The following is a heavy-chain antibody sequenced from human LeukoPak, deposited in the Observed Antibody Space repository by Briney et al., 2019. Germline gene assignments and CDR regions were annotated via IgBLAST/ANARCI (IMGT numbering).Heavy chain of an antibody. J-gene: IGHJ4*02. CDR1: GGSISSGDYY. D-gene: IGHD3-3*01. CDR2: IYYSGST. CDR3: ARFTIFGDDY. Sequence: SETLSLTCTVSGGSISSGDYYWNWIRQPPGKGLEWIGYIYYSGSTYYNPSLKSRVTISVDTSKNQFSLKLSSVTAADTAVYYCARFTIFGDDYWGQGTLVTVSS. V-gene: IGHV4-30-4*01.